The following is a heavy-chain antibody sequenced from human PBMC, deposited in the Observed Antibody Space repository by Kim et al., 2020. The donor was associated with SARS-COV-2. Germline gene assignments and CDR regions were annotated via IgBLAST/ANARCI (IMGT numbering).Heavy chain of an antibody. CDR1: GFTFGRYT. CDR3: ARDTWPPLRGVTYYYY. V-gene: IGHV3-21*06. CDR2: ISCDANNI. D-gene: IGHD3-10*01. Sequence: GGSLRLSCVASGFTFGRYTMHWVRQAPGQGLEWVSSISCDANNIYYADSVKGRFTISRDNAKNSLYLQMNSLRAEDTAVYYCARDTWPPLRGVTYYYY. J-gene: IGHJ6*01.